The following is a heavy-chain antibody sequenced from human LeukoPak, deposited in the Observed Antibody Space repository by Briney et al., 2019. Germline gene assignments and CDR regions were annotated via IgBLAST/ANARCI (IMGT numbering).Heavy chain of an antibody. CDR1: GFNFSNYD. CDR3: AKGDTS. Sequence: GGSLRLSCSASGFNFSNYDMHWVRQAPGKGLEWVAFIRYDGSDKYYADSVKGRFTISRDNSRNTLYLQMNSLRTEDTAVYYCAKGDTSWGQGTLVTVSS. CDR2: IRYDGSDK. J-gene: IGHJ5*02. D-gene: IGHD2-21*02. V-gene: IGHV3-30*02.